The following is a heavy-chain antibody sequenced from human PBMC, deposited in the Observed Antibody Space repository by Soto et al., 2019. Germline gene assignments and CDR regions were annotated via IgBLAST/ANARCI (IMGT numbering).Heavy chain of an antibody. CDR1: GFTFSDYW. D-gene: IGHD2-21*01. Sequence: EVHLVESGGALVQPGGSLRLSCAASGFTFSDYWMTWVRQTPGKGLEGVANMNPDGSEQSYLDSVKGRFTISRDNAKNSLYLQMNNLRGEDTAVYYCTRDLNHDCGPWGQGTQVIVSS. J-gene: IGHJ5*02. CDR3: TRDLNHDCGP. V-gene: IGHV3-7*04. CDR2: MNPDGSEQ.